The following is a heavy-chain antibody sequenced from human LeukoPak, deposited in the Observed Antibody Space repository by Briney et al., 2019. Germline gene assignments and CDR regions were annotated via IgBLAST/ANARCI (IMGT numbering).Heavy chain of an antibody. Sequence: SETLSLTCAVYGGSFSGYYWSWNRQPPGKGLEWIGEINHSGSTNYNPSLKSRVTISVDTSKNQFSLKLSSVTAADTAVYYCARGRLQLWSGRGYFDYWGQGTLVTVSS. J-gene: IGHJ4*02. CDR1: GGSFSGYY. D-gene: IGHD5-18*01. CDR2: INHSGST. CDR3: ARGRLQLWSGRGYFDY. V-gene: IGHV4-34*01.